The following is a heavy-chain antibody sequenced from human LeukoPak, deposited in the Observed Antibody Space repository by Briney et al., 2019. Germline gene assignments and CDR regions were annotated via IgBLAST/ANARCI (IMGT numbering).Heavy chain of an antibody. Sequence: ASVKVSCKASGGTFSSYAISWVRQAPGQGLEWMGGIIPIFGTANYAQKFQGRVTITADESTSTAYMELSSLRSEDTAVYYCARDNGGTYYYYGMDVWGQGTTVTVSS. CDR3: ARDNGGTYYYYGMDV. D-gene: IGHD4-23*01. V-gene: IGHV1-69*13. CDR2: IIPIFGTA. CDR1: GGTFSSYA. J-gene: IGHJ6*02.